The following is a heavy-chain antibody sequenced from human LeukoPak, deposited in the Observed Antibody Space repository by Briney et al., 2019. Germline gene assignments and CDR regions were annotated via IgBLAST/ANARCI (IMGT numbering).Heavy chain of an antibody. CDR2: ISGGGGST. V-gene: IGHV3-23*01. J-gene: IGHJ4*02. Sequence: GGSLRLSCAASGLTFSSYAMTWVRQAPGKGLEWVSGISGGGGSTYYADSVKGRFTISRDNSKNTLYLQMNSLRVEDTALYYCAKDTGYSSSWYLDYWGLGTLVTVSS. CDR3: AKDTGYSSSWYLDY. CDR1: GLTFSSYA. D-gene: IGHD6-13*01.